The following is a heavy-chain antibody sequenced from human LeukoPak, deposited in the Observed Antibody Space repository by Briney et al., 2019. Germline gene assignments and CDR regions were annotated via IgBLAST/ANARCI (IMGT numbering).Heavy chain of an antibody. D-gene: IGHD1/OR15-1a*01. CDR2: ISSSGTI. CDR1: GFTYSTYS. J-gene: IGHJ4*02. CDR3: ARDQGNWNIDY. V-gene: IGHV3-48*04. Sequence: PGGSLRLSCAASGFTYSTYSMTGVREPPGKGLEWVSYISSSGTIYYADSVKGRFTISRDNAKNSLYLQMNSLRAEDTAMYYCARDQGNWNIDYWGQGTLVTVSS.